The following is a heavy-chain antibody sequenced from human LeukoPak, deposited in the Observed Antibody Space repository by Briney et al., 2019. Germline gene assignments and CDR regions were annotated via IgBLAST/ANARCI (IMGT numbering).Heavy chain of an antibody. CDR1: GDSISSDY. V-gene: IGHV4-59*08. CDR2: IFHSGTT. D-gene: IGHD4-17*01. Sequence: PSDSLSLTCNVSGDSISSDYWSWIRQTPGKGLEWIGFIFHSGTTDYNPSLQSRATISIDTSGKSFSLKLLSVTAADTAVYYCARTRPQDYGTSYMDVWGTGATVTVSS. CDR3: ARTRPQDYGTSYMDV. J-gene: IGHJ6*03.